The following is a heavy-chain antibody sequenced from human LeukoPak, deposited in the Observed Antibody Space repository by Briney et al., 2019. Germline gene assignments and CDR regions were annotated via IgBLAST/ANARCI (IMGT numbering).Heavy chain of an antibody. V-gene: IGHV5-51*01. CDR3: ARRDFSENYPREFDY. CDR2: IYPGDSDT. Sequence: GESLKISCKGSGYSFTNYWIGWVRQMPGKGLEWMGIIYPGDSDTRYSPSFQGQVTISADKSISTAYLQWSSLKASDTAMYYCARRDFSENYPREFDYWGQGTLVTVSS. D-gene: IGHD1-26*01. J-gene: IGHJ4*02. CDR1: GYSFTNYW.